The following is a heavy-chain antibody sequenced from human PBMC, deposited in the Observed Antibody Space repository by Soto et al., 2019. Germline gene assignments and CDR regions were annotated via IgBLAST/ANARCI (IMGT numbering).Heavy chain of an antibody. Sequence: EVQLVDSGGGLVQPGGSLRLSCAASGFIFSNYVMSWVRQAPGKGLEWVSSISDSGGTSYYADSVKGRFTNSRDNSKNTLYLQMNSLRAEDTAIYYCAKRPRALLTFDYWGQGTLVTVSS. V-gene: IGHV3-23*04. CDR3: AKRPRALLTFDY. CDR2: ISDSGGTS. D-gene: IGHD1-26*01. J-gene: IGHJ4*02. CDR1: GFIFSNYV.